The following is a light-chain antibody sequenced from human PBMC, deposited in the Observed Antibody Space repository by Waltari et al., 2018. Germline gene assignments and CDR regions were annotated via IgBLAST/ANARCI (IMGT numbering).Light chain of an antibody. CDR2: DAS. V-gene: IGKV3-11*01. CDR3: QQRSNWPPIT. CDR1: QSVSSY. Sequence: EIVMTQSPATLSVSPGERATLSCRASQSVSSYLAWYQQKPGQAPRLLIDDASNSATGIPARFSGSGSGTDFTRTISSLEPEDFAVYYCQQRSNWPPITFGQGTRLEIK. J-gene: IGKJ5*01.